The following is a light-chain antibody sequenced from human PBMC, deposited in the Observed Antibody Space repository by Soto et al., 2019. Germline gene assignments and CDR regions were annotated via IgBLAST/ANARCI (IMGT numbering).Light chain of an antibody. Sequence: DIVMTQSPDSLAVSLCERATINCKSSQSVLYSSNNKNYLAWYQQKPGQPPKLLIYWASTRESGVPDRFSGSGSGTDFPLTISSLPAEDVAVYYCQQYYSTPLTFGGGTKVEIK. CDR3: QQYYSTPLT. V-gene: IGKV4-1*01. CDR2: WAS. CDR1: QSVLYSSNNKNY. J-gene: IGKJ4*01.